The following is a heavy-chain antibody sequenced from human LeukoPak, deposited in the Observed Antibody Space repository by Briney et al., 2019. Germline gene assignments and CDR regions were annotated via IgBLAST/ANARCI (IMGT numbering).Heavy chain of an antibody. CDR2: INQGGSDK. Sequence: PGGSLRLSCAASGFTFSSYWMNWVRQAPGKGLEWVANINQGGSDKYYVDSVKGRFTISRDNAKRSLYLQMNSLRAEDTAVYYCARDLFSYGANQDDFWGQGTLVTVSS. CDR1: GFTFSSYW. D-gene: IGHD5-18*01. J-gene: IGHJ4*02. V-gene: IGHV3-7*01. CDR3: ARDLFSYGANQDDF.